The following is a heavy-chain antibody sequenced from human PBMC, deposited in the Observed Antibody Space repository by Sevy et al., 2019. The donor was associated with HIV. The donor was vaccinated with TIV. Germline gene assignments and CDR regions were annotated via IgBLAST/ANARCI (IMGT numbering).Heavy chain of an antibody. D-gene: IGHD6-13*01. Sequence: ASVKVSCKASGYTFTSYGISWVRQAPGQGLEWMGWISAYNGNTNYAQNLQGRVTMTTDTSTSTAYMELRSLRSDDTAVYYCARDRGEEWEQQLVKPQFGYWGQGTLVTVSS. CDR3: ARDRGEEWEQQLVKPQFGY. CDR1: GYTFTSYG. CDR2: ISAYNGNT. J-gene: IGHJ4*02. V-gene: IGHV1-18*01.